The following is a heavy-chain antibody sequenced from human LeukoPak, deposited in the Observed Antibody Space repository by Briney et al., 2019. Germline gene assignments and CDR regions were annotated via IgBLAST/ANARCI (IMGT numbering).Heavy chain of an antibody. V-gene: IGHV3-7*03. CDR3: AKDCLDYDSSGPIDY. Sequence: GGSLRLSCAASGFTLSRYWMTWVRQAPGKGLEWVANIKQDGSEKYFVDSVKGRFTISRDNANNSLYLQMNSLRAEDTALYYCAKDCLDYDSSGPIDYWGQGTLVTVSS. D-gene: IGHD3-22*01. CDR1: GFTLSRYW. J-gene: IGHJ4*02. CDR2: IKQDGSEK.